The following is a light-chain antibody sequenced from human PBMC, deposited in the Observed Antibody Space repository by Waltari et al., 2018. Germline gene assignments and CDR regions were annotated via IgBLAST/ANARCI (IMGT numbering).Light chain of an antibody. Sequence: QSALTPPASVSGSPGQSITISCTGTSSAVGGYNYVSWYQQHPGKAPKLMIYDVTKRPSGVSDRFSGSKSGNTASLTISGLQAEDEADYYCCSYAGSSTLVFGGGTKLTVL. CDR3: CSYAGSSTLV. CDR2: DVT. J-gene: IGLJ2*01. CDR1: SSAVGGYNY. V-gene: IGLV2-23*02.